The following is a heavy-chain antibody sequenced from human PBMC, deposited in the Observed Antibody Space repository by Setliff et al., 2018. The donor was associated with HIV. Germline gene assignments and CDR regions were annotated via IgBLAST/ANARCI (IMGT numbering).Heavy chain of an antibody. CDR1: GFTFSDYY. Sequence: PVGSLRLSCAASGFTFSDYYMSWIRQAPGKGLEWVSYISSRGSTRYYADSVKGRFTISRDNAKNSLYLQMNTLRAEDTAVYFCARSPYGDYGLDYWGQGTLVTVSS. CDR2: ISSRGSTR. V-gene: IGHV3-11*04. CDR3: ARSPYGDYGLDY. D-gene: IGHD4-17*01. J-gene: IGHJ4*02.